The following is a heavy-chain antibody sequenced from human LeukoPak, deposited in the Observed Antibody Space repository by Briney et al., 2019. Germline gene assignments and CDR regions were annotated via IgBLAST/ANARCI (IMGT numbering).Heavy chain of an antibody. CDR3: ASRVTTTSGHAFDI. Sequence: SETLSLTCTVSGGSISSSSYYWGWIRQPPGKGLEWIGSIYYSGSTSYNPSLKSRVTISVDTSKNQFSLKLSSVTAADTAVYYCASRVTTTSGHAFDIWGQGTMVTVSS. D-gene: IGHD4-11*01. CDR2: IYYSGST. V-gene: IGHV4-39*07. CDR1: GGSISSSSYY. J-gene: IGHJ3*02.